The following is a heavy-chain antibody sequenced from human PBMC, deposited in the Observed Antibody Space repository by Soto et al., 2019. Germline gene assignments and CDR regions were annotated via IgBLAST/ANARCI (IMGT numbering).Heavy chain of an antibody. J-gene: IGHJ1*01. CDR1: GFTFDDYA. Sequence: GGSLRLSCAASGFTFDDYAMHWVRQVPGKGLEWVSGINWNSGSIGYGDSVKGRFAISRDNAKNSLHLQMNSLSAEDTAFYYCVKDESINWYSGHFRHWGQGTLVTVSS. CDR2: INWNSGSI. D-gene: IGHD6-13*01. CDR3: VKDESINWYSGHFRH. V-gene: IGHV3-9*01.